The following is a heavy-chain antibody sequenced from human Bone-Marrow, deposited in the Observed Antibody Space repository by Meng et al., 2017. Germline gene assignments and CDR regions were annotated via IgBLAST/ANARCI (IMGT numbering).Heavy chain of an antibody. CDR2: LSSSGSST. CDR1: NFTLSIYA. Sequence: GESLKISCATSNFTLSIYAMTWVRQAPGKGLEWVSSLSSSGSSTYYADSVKGRFTISRDNSKNTLYLQMNSLRAEDTAVYYCANLDGSGSYDYWGQGTLVTVSS. CDR3: ANLDGSGSYDY. D-gene: IGHD3-10*01. J-gene: IGHJ4*02. V-gene: IGHV3-23*01.